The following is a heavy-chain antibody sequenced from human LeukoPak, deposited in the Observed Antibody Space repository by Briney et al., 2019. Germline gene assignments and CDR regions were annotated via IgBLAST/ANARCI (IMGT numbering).Heavy chain of an antibody. V-gene: IGHV4-59*01. CDR3: AREGRDSSGYLLLDY. CDR2: IYYSGST. Sequence: PSETLSLTCAVYGGSFSGYYWSWIRQPPGKGLEWIGYIYYSGSTNYNPSLKSRVTISVDTSKNQFSLKLSSVTAADTAVYYCAREGRDSSGYLLLDYWGQGTLVTVSS. J-gene: IGHJ4*02. CDR1: GGSFSGYY. D-gene: IGHD3-22*01.